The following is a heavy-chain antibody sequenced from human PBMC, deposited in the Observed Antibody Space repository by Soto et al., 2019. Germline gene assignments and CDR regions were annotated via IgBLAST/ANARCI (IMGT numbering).Heavy chain of an antibody. CDR3: AKGSPRYFDY. CDR2: ITGSGGTT. CDR1: GFTFTRYA. J-gene: IGHJ4*02. Sequence: GGSLRLSCAASGFTFTRYAMSWVRQAPGKGLEWVSAITGSGGTTYYADSVKGRFTISRDNSKNTLYLQMNSLRAEDTAVYYCAKGSPRYFDYWGQGTLVTVSS. V-gene: IGHV3-23*01.